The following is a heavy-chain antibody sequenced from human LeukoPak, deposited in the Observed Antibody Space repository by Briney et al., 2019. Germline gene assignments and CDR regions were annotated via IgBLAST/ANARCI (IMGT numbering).Heavy chain of an antibody. CDR3: ARGGQSKYDSSGYLNYFDY. J-gene: IGHJ4*02. Sequence: GGSLRLSCAASGFTFSSYAMHWVRQAPGKGLEYVSAISSSGGSTYYANSVKGRFTISRDNSKSTLYLQMGSLRAEDMAVYYCARGGQSKYDSSGYLNYFDYWGQGALVTVSS. CDR2: ISSSGGST. CDR1: GFTFSSYA. V-gene: IGHV3-64*01. D-gene: IGHD3-22*01.